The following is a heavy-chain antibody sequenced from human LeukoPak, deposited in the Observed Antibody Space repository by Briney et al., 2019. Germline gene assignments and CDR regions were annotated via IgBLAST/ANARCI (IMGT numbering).Heavy chain of an antibody. V-gene: IGHV3-23*01. J-gene: IGHJ5*02. D-gene: IGHD2-21*02. CDR1: GFTISSNA. CDR3: AKGGAYCGADCYLGWFDP. CDR2: ISASGGTT. Sequence: GGSLRLSCAASGFTISSNAMTWVHQAPGKGLEWVSGISASGGTTYYADSVKGRFTISRDNSKNMLYLQMNSLRVEDTAVYYCAKGGAYCGADCYLGWFDPWGQGTLVTVSS.